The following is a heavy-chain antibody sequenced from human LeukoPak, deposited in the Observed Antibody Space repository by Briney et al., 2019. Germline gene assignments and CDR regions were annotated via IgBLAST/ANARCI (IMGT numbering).Heavy chain of an antibody. J-gene: IGHJ4*02. CDR3: ARGIAVATDY. Sequence: PSESLSLTCAVYGGSFSGYYWSWIRQPPGKGLEWIGEINHSGSTNYNPSLKSRVTISVDTSKNQFSLKLSSVTAADTAVYCCARGIAVATDYWGQGTLVTVSS. V-gene: IGHV4-34*01. CDR2: INHSGST. D-gene: IGHD6-19*01. CDR1: GGSFSGYY.